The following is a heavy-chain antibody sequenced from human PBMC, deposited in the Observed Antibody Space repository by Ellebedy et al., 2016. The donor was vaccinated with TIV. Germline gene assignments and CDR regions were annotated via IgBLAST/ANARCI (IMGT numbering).Heavy chain of an antibody. J-gene: IGHJ4*02. CDR3: AREGSYNYGEFDY. CDR1: GFTLSSFA. CDR2: ISVSGMRT. Sequence: GESLKISCAASGFTLSSFAMTWVRQAPGKGLEGVSRISVSGMRTDYVESGKGRFTISRDNSKNTVYLQMNNLRAEDTAIYYCAREGSYNYGEFDYWGQGTLVTVSS. V-gene: IGHV3-23*01. D-gene: IGHD5-18*01.